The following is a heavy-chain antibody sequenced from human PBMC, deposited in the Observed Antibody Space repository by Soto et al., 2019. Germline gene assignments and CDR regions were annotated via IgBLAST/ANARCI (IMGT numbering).Heavy chain of an antibody. CDR2: ISYDGSNK. CDR1: GFTFSRYG. CDR3: AKCKVTMVQRYYYCYYGMDV. V-gene: IGHV3-30*18. J-gene: IGHJ6*02. D-gene: IGHD3-10*01. Sequence: PGGSLRLSCAASGFTFSRYGMHWVRQAPGKGLEWVAVISYDGSNKYYADSVKGRFTISRDNSKNTLYLQMNSLRAEDTAVYYCAKCKVTMVQRYYYCYYGMDVWGRGTTVTVSS.